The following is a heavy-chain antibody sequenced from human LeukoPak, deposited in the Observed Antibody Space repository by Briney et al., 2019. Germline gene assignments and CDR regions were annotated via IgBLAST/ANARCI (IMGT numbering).Heavy chain of an antibody. Sequence: SETLSLTCSVSGDSITSYYWSWIRQPAGKGLEWIGRIYSSGSINYNASLKSRVTISVDTSKNQFSLKLSSVTAADTAVYYCARGGDSSSSGNHWFGPWGQGALVTVSS. CDR1: GDSITSYY. CDR2: IYSSGSI. D-gene: IGHD6-6*01. V-gene: IGHV4-4*07. CDR3: ARGGDSSSSGNHWFGP. J-gene: IGHJ5*02.